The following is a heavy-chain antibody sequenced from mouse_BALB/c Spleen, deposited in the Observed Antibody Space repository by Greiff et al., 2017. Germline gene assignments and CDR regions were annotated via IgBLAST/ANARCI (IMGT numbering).Heavy chain of an antibody. J-gene: IGHJ4*01. D-gene: IGHD2-14*01. Sequence: EVQLQQSGAELVRPGALVKLSCKASGFNIKDYYMHWVKQRPEQGLEWIGWIDPENGNTIYDPKFQGKASITADTSSNTAYLQLSSLTSEDTAVYYCARSEVRRDAMDYWGQGTSVTVSS. V-gene: IGHV14-1*02. CDR3: ARSEVRRDAMDY. CDR1: GFNIKDYY. CDR2: IDPENGNT.